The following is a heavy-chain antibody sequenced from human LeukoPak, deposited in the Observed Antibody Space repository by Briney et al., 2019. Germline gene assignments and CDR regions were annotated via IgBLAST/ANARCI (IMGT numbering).Heavy chain of an antibody. CDR3: ARSRAQLFDF. CDR2: IYYSGST. D-gene: IGHD1-1*01. CDR1: GGSISSGGYY. V-gene: IGHV4-31*03. Sequence: SQTLSLTCTVSGGSISSGGYYWSWLRQHPGKGLEWSGYIYYSGSTYYNPSLKSRVTISVDTSKNQFSLKLSSVTAADTAVYYCARSRAQLFDFWGQGTRVSVSS. J-gene: IGHJ4*02.